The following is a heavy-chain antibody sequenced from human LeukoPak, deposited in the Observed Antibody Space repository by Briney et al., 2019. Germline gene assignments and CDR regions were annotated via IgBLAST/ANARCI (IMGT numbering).Heavy chain of an antibody. CDR1: GFTFSGYS. Sequence: GGSLRLSCAASGFTFSGYSMNWVRQAPGKGLEWVSSISSSSSYIYYADSVKGRFTISRDNAKNSLYLQMNSLRAEDTAVYYCARDMDSGSPYDYWGQGTLVTVSS. D-gene: IGHD1-1*01. V-gene: IGHV3-21*01. CDR2: ISSSSSYI. CDR3: ARDMDSGSPYDY. J-gene: IGHJ4*02.